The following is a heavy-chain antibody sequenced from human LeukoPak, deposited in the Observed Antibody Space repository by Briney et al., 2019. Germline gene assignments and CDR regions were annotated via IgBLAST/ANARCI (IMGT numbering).Heavy chain of an antibody. D-gene: IGHD1-1*01. CDR2: INWNGGST. J-gene: IGHJ6*03. CDR3: AKRGVERVGDYYYYYYLDV. Sequence: GGSLRLSCAASGFTFDDYGMSWVRQAPGKGLEWVSGINWNGGSTGYADSVKGRFTISRDTSKNTLFLQMNSLRAEDTAVYYCAKRGVERVGDYYYYYYLDVWGKGTTVTVSS. CDR1: GFTFDDYG. V-gene: IGHV3-20*04.